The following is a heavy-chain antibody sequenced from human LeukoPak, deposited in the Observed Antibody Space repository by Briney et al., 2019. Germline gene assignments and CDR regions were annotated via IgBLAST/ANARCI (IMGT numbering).Heavy chain of an antibody. J-gene: IGHJ4*02. Sequence: PGESLKISCKASGYTFNNYWIGWVRQMPGRGLEWMGMLYPDGSATTYHPSFEGRVTISADKSVTTAYLEWNSLKASDTALYYCAREDCSSTSCYNYFDYWGQGTLVTVSS. CDR2: LYPDGSAT. V-gene: IGHV5-51*01. CDR1: GYTFNNYW. D-gene: IGHD2-2*02. CDR3: AREDCSSTSCYNYFDY.